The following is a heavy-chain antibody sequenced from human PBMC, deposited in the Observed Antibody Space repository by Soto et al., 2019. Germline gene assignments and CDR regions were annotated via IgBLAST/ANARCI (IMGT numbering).Heavy chain of an antibody. CDR2: ISAYNGNT. J-gene: IGHJ4*02. D-gene: IGHD6-19*01. CDR1: GYTFTSYG. V-gene: IGHV1-18*01. CDR3: ARDRGLGSSGWYSFRRGPLFPDY. Sequence: QVQLVQSGAEVKKPGASVKVSCKASGYTFTSYGISWVRQAPGQGLEWMGWISAYNGNTNYAQKLQGRVTMTTATSTSTAYMELRSLRSDDTAVYYCARDRGLGSSGWYSFRRGPLFPDYWGQGTLVTVSS.